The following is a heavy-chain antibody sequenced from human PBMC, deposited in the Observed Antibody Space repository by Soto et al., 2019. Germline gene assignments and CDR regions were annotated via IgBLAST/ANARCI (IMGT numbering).Heavy chain of an antibody. D-gene: IGHD7-27*01. CDR1: GFTFKTYA. CDR3: AKDKSAWGCFAF. CDR2: ITGSGGTI. J-gene: IGHJ4*02. V-gene: IGHV3-23*01. Sequence: GGSLRLSCATFGFTFKTYAVTWVRQVPGKGLEWVAVITGSGGTIYYADSVKGRFTISRDNSKDTVYLQMNSLRADDTGLYFCAKDKSAWGCFAFCGQASQVTVSS.